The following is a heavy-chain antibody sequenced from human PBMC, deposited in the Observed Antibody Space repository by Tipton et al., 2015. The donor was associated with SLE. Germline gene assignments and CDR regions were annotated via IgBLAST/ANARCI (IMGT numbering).Heavy chain of an antibody. J-gene: IGHJ4*02. V-gene: IGHV4-59*05. D-gene: IGHD1-26*01. Sequence: TLSLTCTVSGGSISSYYWSWIRQPAGKGLEWIGSIYYSGNTYYNPSLKSRVTISVDTSKNQFSLKLSSVTAADTAVYYCARDASSGSYYYYFDYWGQGTLVTVSS. CDR2: IYYSGNT. CDR1: GGSISSYY. CDR3: ARDASSGSYYYYFDY.